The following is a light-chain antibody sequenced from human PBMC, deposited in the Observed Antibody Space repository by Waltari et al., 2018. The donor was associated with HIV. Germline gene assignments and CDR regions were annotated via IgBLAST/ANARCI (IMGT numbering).Light chain of an antibody. J-gene: IGKJ4*01. Sequence: EIVMTQSPATLSVSTGERATLSCRASQSLSSNFAWYQQKPGQAPRLLIYGESTRATGIPARFSGSGSGTEFTLTISSLQSEDFAVYYCQQYTNWPLTFGGGTKVEIK. CDR1: QSLSSN. CDR2: GES. CDR3: QQYTNWPLT. V-gene: IGKV3-15*01.